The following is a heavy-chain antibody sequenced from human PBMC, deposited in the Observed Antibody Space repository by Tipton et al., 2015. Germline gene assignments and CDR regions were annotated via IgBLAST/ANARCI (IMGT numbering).Heavy chain of an antibody. J-gene: IGHJ4*02. CDR2: IYHTGST. Sequence: TLSLTCAVYGGSFSGYFWTWIRQPPGKGLEWIGEIYHTGSTNYNPSLKSRVTMSVDKSKNHFSLKLSSVTAADTAVYYCARARGRHCGLFDSWGQGILVTVSS. V-gene: IGHV4-34*01. CDR1: GGSFSGYF. D-gene: IGHD5-12*01. CDR3: ARARGRHCGLFDS.